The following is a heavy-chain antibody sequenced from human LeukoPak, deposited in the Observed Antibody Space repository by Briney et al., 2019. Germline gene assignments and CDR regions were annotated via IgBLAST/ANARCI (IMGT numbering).Heavy chain of an antibody. CDR2: ISYDGNDK. V-gene: IGHV3-30*18. Sequence: GRSLRLSCAASGFTFRNYAIHWVRQAPGKGLEWVAFISYDGNDKYYADSVKGRFTISRDNSKNTLYLQMNSLRAEDTAVYYCAKDEPGSYSPSDYWGQGTLVTVSS. D-gene: IGHD3-10*01. CDR3: AKDEPGSYSPSDY. J-gene: IGHJ4*02. CDR1: GFTFRNYA.